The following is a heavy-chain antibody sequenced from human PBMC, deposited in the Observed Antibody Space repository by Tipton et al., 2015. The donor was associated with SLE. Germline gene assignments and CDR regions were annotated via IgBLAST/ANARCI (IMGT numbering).Heavy chain of an antibody. V-gene: IGHV4-4*02. CDR1: GGSISSSNW. CDR3: ASSFWSGYYLFDY. CDR2: IYHSGST. J-gene: IGHJ4*02. Sequence: TLSLTCAVSGGSISSSNWWSWVRQPPGKGLEWIGEIYHSGSTNYNPSLKSRVTISVDKSKNQFSLKRSSVPAADTAVYYCASSFWSGYYLFDYWGQGTLVTVSS. D-gene: IGHD3-3*01.